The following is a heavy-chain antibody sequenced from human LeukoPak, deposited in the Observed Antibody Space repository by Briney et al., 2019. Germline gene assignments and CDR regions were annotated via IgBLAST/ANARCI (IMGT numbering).Heavy chain of an antibody. J-gene: IGHJ4*02. D-gene: IGHD4-17*01. CDR2: INPSGGST. CDR1: GYAFTSYY. CDR3: ARDQATNGFDY. Sequence: ASVKVSCKASGYAFTSYYMHWVRQAPGQGLEWMGIINPSGGSTSYAQKFQGRVTMTRDTSTSTVYMELSSLRSEDTAVYYCARDQATNGFDYWGQGTLVTVSS. V-gene: IGHV1-46*01.